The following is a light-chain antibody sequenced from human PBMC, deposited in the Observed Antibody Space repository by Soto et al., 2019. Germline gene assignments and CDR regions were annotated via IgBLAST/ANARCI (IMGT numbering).Light chain of an antibody. CDR3: TSYTSSSTQV. CDR1: SSDVGGYNY. Sequence: QSALTQPPSASGSPGQSVTISCAGTSSDVGGYNYVSWYQQYPGKVPKLMIYEVSERPSGVPDRFSGSKSANTASLTISGLQAEDEADYYCTSYTSSSTQVFGTGTKVTVL. J-gene: IGLJ1*01. V-gene: IGLV2-8*01. CDR2: EVS.